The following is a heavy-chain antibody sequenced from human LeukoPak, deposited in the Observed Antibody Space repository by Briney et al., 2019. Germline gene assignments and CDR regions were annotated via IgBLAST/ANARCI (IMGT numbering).Heavy chain of an antibody. CDR1: GYTLTELS. CDR2: FDPEDGET. J-gene: IGHJ3*02. Sequence: ASVKVSCKVSGYTLTELSMHWVRQAPGKGLEWMGGFDPEDGETIYAQKFQGRVTMTEDTSTDTADMELSSLRSEDTAVYYCATVGAIPDAFDIWGQGTMVTVSS. D-gene: IGHD1-26*01. V-gene: IGHV1-24*01. CDR3: ATVGAIPDAFDI.